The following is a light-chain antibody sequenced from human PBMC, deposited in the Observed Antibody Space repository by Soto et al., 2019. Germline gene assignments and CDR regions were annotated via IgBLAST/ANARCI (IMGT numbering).Light chain of an antibody. V-gene: IGKV1-27*01. CDR1: LPISNY. J-gene: IGKJ1*01. CDR3: HQYKTYST. CDR2: AAS. Sequence: DIQMTQSPSSLSASVGDRVTITCRASLPISNYLAWYQQKPGKIPNLLIYAASTLQAGVPSRFSGSGSGTECTLTITDLQADDLATYFCHQYKTYSTFGQGTKVDIK.